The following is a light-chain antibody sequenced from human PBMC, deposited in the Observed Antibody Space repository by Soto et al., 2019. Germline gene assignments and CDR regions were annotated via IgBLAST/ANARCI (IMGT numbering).Light chain of an antibody. CDR3: RSYTSSKSL. CDR2: AVS. CDR1: SSDVGGYNY. V-gene: IGLV2-14*01. Sequence: QSVLTQPASVSGSPGQSITISCTGTSSDVGGYNYVSWYQQHPGKAPKLMIYAVSNRPSGVSNRFSGSKSVNTASLTISGLQAEDGADYYCRSYTSSKSLFGTGTK. J-gene: IGLJ1*01.